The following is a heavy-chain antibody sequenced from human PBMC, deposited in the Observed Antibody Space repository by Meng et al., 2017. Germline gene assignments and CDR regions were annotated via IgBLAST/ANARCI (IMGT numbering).Heavy chain of an antibody. CDR3: ARARRITIFGVVNYYCYYGMDV. J-gene: IGHJ6*01. Sequence: SVKVSCKASGGTFSSYAISWVRQAPGQGLEWMGGIIPIFGTANYAQKFQGRVTITADKSTSTAYMELSSLRSEDTAVYYCARARRITIFGVVNYYCYYGMDVWGQGNTVTCAS. CDR1: GGTFSSYA. V-gene: IGHV1-69*06. CDR2: IIPIFGTA. D-gene: IGHD3-3*01.